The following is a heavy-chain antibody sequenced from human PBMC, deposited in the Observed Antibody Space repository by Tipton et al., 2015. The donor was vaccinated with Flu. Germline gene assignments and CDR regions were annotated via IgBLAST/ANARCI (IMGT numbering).Heavy chain of an antibody. Sequence: LRLSCTVSGGSISSATYYWSWVRQPAGKGLEWIGRIYASGSTNYSPSLKSRVTMSLDTSKNEFSLKLSSVTAADTAVYYCARDYGDYNWFDPWGQGTLVTVSS. D-gene: IGHD4-17*01. CDR3: ARDYGDYNWFDP. CDR2: IYASGST. J-gene: IGHJ5*02. CDR1: GGSISSATYY. V-gene: IGHV4-61*02.